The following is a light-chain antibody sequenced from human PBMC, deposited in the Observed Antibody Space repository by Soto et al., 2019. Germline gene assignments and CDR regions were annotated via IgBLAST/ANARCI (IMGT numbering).Light chain of an antibody. CDR2: GAS. CDR3: QQYNDWPPEYT. CDR1: QSVSNK. V-gene: IGKV3-15*01. Sequence: EIVMTQSPATLSVSPGERVTLSCRASQSVSNKLAWYQHKPGQAPRLLIYGASSRATGIPARFSGSGSGTEFTPTISSLQSEDFAVYYCQQYNDWPPEYTFGQGTKLEIK. J-gene: IGKJ2*01.